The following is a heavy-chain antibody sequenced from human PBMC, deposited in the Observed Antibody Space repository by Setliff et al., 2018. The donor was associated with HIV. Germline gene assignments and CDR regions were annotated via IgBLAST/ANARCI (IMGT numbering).Heavy chain of an antibody. D-gene: IGHD1-26*01. CDR3: ARVGSYWSTFDY. CDR2: INTETGNP. Sequence: GASVKVSCKASGYTFTSFYLHWVRQAPGQGLEWMGWINTETGNPMYAQGFTGRFVFSLDTSVSTAYLQINSLKTEDTAMYYCARVGSYWSTFDYWGQGALVTVSS. V-gene: IGHV7-4-1*02. J-gene: IGHJ4*02. CDR1: GYTFTSFY.